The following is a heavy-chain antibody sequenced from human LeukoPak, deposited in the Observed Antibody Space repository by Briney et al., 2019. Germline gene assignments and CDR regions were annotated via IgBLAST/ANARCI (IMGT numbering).Heavy chain of an antibody. V-gene: IGHV3-7*01. CDR1: GFTFSSYW. J-gene: IGHJ4*02. D-gene: IGHD5-12*01. Sequence: GGSLRLSCAASGFTFSSYWMSWVRQAPGKGLEWVANIKQDGSEKYYVDSVKGRFTISIDNAKNSLYLQMNGLRAEDTAVYYCARVDASGYDHRLYYFDYWGQGTLVTVSS. CDR2: IKQDGSEK. CDR3: ARVDASGYDHRLYYFDY.